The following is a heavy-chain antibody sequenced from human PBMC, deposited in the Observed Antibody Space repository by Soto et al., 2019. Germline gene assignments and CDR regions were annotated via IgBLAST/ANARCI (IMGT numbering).Heavy chain of an antibody. D-gene: IGHD3-22*01. CDR3: ARESYYYDSSTFDI. J-gene: IGHJ3*02. Sequence: GSLRLSCAASGFTFSSYIMNWVRQAPGKGLEWVSYISRSSRTIYYADSVKGRFTISRDNAKNSLYLQMNSLRDEDTSVYYCARESYYYDSSTFDIWGQGTMVTVSS. CDR2: ISRSSRTI. V-gene: IGHV3-48*02. CDR1: GFTFSSYI.